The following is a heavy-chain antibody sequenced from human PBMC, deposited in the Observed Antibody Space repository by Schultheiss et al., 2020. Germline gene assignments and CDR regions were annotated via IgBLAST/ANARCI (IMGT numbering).Heavy chain of an antibody. CDR2: ISGSGGST. D-gene: IGHD2-8*02. V-gene: IGHV3-23*01. J-gene: IGHJ4*02. CDR1: GFTFSSYS. Sequence: GGSLRLSCAASGFTFSSYSMNWVRQAPGKGLEWVSAISGSGGSTYYADSVKGRFTISRDNSKNTLYLQMNSLRAEDTAVYYCAKQTRVVYALCHFDYWGQGTLVTVSS. CDR3: AKQTRVVYALCHFDY.